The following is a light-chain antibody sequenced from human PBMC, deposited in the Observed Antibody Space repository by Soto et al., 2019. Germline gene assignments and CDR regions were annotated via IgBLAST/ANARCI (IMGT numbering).Light chain of an antibody. J-gene: IGKJ2*01. Sequence: ETVLTQSPATLSVSPGERATFSCKASQSVTTNVAWYQQKPGQVPRLLIYGAFTRATGIPARFSGSGSGTEFTLSISSLQSEDFAIYHCQQYHSWPHTFGQGTKLEIK. CDR1: QSVTTN. CDR3: QQYHSWPHT. V-gene: IGKV3-15*01. CDR2: GAF.